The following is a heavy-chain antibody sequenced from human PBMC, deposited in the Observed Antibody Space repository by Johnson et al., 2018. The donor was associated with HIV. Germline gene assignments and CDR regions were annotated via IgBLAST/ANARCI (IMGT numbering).Heavy chain of an antibody. CDR1: GFTFSDYY. Sequence: QEQLVESGGGVVQPGRSLRLSCAASGFTFSDYYMSWIRQAPGKGLEWVSYISSSGSTIYYADSLKGRFTISRANAKKSLHLQMNSFRAEDTVLYYGASGIGLVVGATRGDGFDIWGQGTMVTGSS. CDR3: ASGIGLVVGATRGDGFDI. V-gene: IGHV3-11*01. D-gene: IGHD2-15*01. J-gene: IGHJ3*02. CDR2: ISSSGSTI.